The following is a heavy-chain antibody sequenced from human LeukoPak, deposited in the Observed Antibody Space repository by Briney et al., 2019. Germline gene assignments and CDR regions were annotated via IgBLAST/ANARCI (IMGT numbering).Heavy chain of an antibody. V-gene: IGHV5-51*01. J-gene: IGHJ4*02. CDR2: IYPGDSDT. D-gene: IGHD2-15*01. Sequence: GESLKISCRGSGYSFNTYWIGWVRQMPGKGLEWMGIIYPGDSDTRYSPSFQGQVTISADKSISTAYLQWSSLKASDTAMYYCAREGKPGYCSGGSCYPFDYWGQGTLVTVSS. CDR3: AREGKPGYCSGGSCYPFDY. CDR1: GYSFNTYW.